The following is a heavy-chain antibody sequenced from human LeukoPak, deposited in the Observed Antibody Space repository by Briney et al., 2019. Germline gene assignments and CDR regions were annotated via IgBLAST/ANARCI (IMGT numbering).Heavy chain of an antibody. V-gene: IGHV4-59*01. Sequence: SETLSLTCTVSGASITTYYWSWIRQPPGKGLEYIGQIHSSGSANYSPSLKSRVAMSLDASKNQFSLTVSSVTAADTAIYYCARDILDVGATHYFDYWGQGSLLTVSS. CDR3: ARDILDVGATHYFDY. CDR1: GASITTYY. CDR2: IHSSGSA. D-gene: IGHD1-26*01. J-gene: IGHJ4*02.